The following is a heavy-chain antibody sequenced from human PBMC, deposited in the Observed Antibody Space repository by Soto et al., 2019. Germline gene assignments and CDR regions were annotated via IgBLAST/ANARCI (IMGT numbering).Heavy chain of an antibody. Sequence: QGHMVQSGGEVKKPGASVKVSCKASGYTFTNYGISWVRQAPGQGLEWVGWISPYSGHTNYARRLQGRVLMTMDTTATTVYIELRSLRSYDTAVYYCAKAGWGRINALDVWGQGTMVTVSS. J-gene: IGHJ3*01. V-gene: IGHV1-18*04. D-gene: IGHD1-26*01. CDR3: AKAGWGRINALDV. CDR1: GYTFTNYG. CDR2: ISPYSGHT.